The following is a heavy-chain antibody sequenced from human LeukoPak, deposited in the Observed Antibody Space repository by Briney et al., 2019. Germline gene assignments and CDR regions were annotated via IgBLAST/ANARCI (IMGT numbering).Heavy chain of an antibody. CDR2: IYYSGST. CDR3: ARVGIRVPRSIVATSLGAFDI. J-gene: IGHJ3*02. Sequence: SETLSLTCTVSGGSISSSSYYRGWIRQPPGKGLEWIGSIYYSGSTYYNPSLKSRVTISVDTSKNQFSLKLSSVTAADTAVYYCARVGIRVPRSIVATSLGAFDIWGQGTMVTVSS. D-gene: IGHD5-12*01. CDR1: GGSISSSSYY. V-gene: IGHV4-39*07.